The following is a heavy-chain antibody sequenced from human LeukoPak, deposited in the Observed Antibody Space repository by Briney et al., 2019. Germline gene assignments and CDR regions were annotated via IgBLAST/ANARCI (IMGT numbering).Heavy chain of an antibody. CDR2: IYYSGST. CDR1: GGSISSSSYY. CDR3: AGADGLTGDYEG. V-gene: IGHV4-39*07. Sequence: SETLSLTCTVSGGSISSSSYYWGWIRQPPGKGLEWIGSIYYSGSTYYNPSLKSRVTISVDTSKNQFSLKLSSVTAADTAVYYCAGADGLTGDYEGWGQGTLVTVSS. D-gene: IGHD4-17*01. J-gene: IGHJ4*02.